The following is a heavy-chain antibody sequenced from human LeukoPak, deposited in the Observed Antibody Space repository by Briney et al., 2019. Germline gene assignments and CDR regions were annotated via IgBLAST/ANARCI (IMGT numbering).Heavy chain of an antibody. CDR1: GFSVSSSY. Sequence: GGSLRLSCAASGFSVSSSYMYWVRQAPGKGLEWVSFFYRGDSTYYAESVRGRFTISRDNSKNTLYLLMNSLIPEDTAVYYCARVYSTSYYAIDYWGQGTLVTVSS. D-gene: IGHD2-2*01. CDR3: ARVYSTSYYAIDY. CDR2: FYRGDST. J-gene: IGHJ4*02. V-gene: IGHV3-53*01.